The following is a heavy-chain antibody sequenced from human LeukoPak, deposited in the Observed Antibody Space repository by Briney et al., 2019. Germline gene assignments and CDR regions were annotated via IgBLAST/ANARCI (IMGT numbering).Heavy chain of an antibody. D-gene: IGHD1-14*01. CDR1: GYSFTSYW. V-gene: IGHV5-51*01. CDR2: IYPGDSDT. CDR3: ARRTTRNDAFDI. Sequence: GESLKISCKGSGYSFTSYWIGWVRQMPGKGLEWMGIIYPGDSDTTYSPSFQGQVIISADKSISTAYLQWSSLKASDSAVYYCARRTTRNDAFDIWGQGTMVTVSS. J-gene: IGHJ3*02.